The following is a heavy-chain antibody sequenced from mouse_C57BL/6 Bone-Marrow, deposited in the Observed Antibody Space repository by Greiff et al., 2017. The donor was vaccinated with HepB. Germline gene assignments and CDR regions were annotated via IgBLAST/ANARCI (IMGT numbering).Heavy chain of an antibody. J-gene: IGHJ4*01. CDR1: GYAFTNYL. CDR2: INPGSGGT. CDR3: ARRIYYYDAMDY. V-gene: IGHV1-54*01. Sequence: QVQLKQSGAELVRPGTSVKVSCKASGYAFTNYLIEWVKQRPGQGLEWIGVINPGSGGTNYNEKFKGKATLTADKSSSTAYMQLSSLTSEDSAVYFCARRIYYYDAMDYWGQGTSVTVSS. D-gene: IGHD1-1*01.